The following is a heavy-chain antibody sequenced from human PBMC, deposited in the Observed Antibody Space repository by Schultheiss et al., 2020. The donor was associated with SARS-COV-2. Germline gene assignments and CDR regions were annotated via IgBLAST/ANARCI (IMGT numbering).Heavy chain of an antibody. CDR1: GYAFIGFY. D-gene: IGHD6-13*01. CDR2: INPSSGDT. J-gene: IGHJ6*02. Sequence: ASVKVSCKASGYAFIGFYIHWLRQAPGQGLQWMGWINPSSGDTNEAQRFQGRVTMTRDTSISTAYMALNRLTSDDTAVYYCARGFGDSGSWKETPVVGHAGHYGMDVWGQGTTVTVSS. CDR3: ARGFGDSGSWKETPVVGHAGHYGMDV. V-gene: IGHV1-2*02.